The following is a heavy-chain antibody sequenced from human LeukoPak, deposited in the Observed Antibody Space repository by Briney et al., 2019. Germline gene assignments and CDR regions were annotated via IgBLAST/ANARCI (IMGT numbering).Heavy chain of an antibody. V-gene: IGHV5-51*01. D-gene: IGHD6-13*01. CDR3: ARTKQQQLVVGAFDI. CDR2: IYPGDSDT. Sequence: GESLKISCKGSGYSFTSYWIGWVRQMPGKGLEWMGIIYPGDSDTRYSPSFQGQVTISADKSISTAYLQWSSLKASDTAMYYCARTKQQQLVVGAFDIWGQGTMVTVSS. J-gene: IGHJ3*02. CDR1: GYSFTSYW.